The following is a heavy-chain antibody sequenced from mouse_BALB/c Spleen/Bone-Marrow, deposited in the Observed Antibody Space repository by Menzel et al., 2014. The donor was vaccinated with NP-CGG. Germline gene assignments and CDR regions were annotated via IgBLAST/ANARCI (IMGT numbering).Heavy chain of an antibody. D-gene: IGHD2-2*01. CDR2: INPGSGGT. J-gene: IGHJ2*01. V-gene: IGHV1-54*03. Sequence: VQLQQSGAELVRPGTSVKVSCKASGYAFTNYLIEWVKQRPGQGLEWIGEINPGSGGTNYNEKFKGKATLTADNSSNTAYMHLSSLTSDDSAVYFCARGGHGSYWGQGTTLTVSS. CDR1: GYAFTNYL. CDR3: ARGGHGSY.